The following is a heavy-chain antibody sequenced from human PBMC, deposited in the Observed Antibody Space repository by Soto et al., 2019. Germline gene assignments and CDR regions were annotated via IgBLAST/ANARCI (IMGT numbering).Heavy chain of an antibody. CDR1: GDSINSADYY. D-gene: IGHD3-22*01. CDR3: ARVVQFYDSSGYSFYYSDY. Sequence: LSLTCTVSGDSINSADYYWSWLRQPPGKGLEWIGYIYYSRSDYYNPSLGRRATITIDTSRNQFSLNLMSVTAADTAVYYCARVVQFYDSSGYSFYYSDYWGQGALVTVSS. J-gene: IGHJ4*02. CDR2: IYYSRSD. V-gene: IGHV4-30-4*01.